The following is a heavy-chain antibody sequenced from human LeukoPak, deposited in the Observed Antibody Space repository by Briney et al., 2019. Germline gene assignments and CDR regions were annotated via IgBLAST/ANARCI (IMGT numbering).Heavy chain of an antibody. CDR1: GGSISSYY. CDR2: IYYSGST. Sequence: SSETLSLTCTVSGGSISSYYWSWIRQPPGKGLEWIGYIYYSGSTNYNPSLKSRVTISVDTSKNQFSLKLSSVTAADTAVYYCARVAPPYYYYYGMDVWGQGTTVTVSS. D-gene: IGHD5-12*01. J-gene: IGHJ6*02. V-gene: IGHV4-59*01. CDR3: ARVAPPYYYYYGMDV.